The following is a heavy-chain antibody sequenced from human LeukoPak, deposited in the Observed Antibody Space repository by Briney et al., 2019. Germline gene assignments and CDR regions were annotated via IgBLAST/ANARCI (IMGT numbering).Heavy chain of an antibody. CDR3: ATGTKRNYYYGMDV. CDR2: FDPEDGET. D-gene: IGHD1-1*01. CDR1: GYTLTELS. V-gene: IGHV1-24*01. Sequence: ASVKVSCEVSGYTLTELSMHWVRQAPGKGLEWMGGFDPEDGETIYAQKFQGRVTMTEDTSTDTAYMELSSLRSEDTAVYYCATGTKRNYYYGMDVWGQGTTVTVSS. J-gene: IGHJ6*02.